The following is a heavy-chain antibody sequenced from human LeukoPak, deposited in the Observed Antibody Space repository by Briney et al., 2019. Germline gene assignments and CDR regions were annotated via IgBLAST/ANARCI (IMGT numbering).Heavy chain of an antibody. CDR2: IRYDGSNK. CDR1: GFTFSSYG. CDR3: ARDHYYDSRAFDY. V-gene: IGHV3-30*02. J-gene: IGHJ4*02. D-gene: IGHD3-22*01. Sequence: PGGSLRLSCAASGFTFSSYGMHWVRQAPGKGLEWVAFIRYDGSNKYYADSVKGRFTISRDNSKNTLYLQMNSLRAEDTAVYYCARDHYYDSRAFDYWGQGTLVTVSS.